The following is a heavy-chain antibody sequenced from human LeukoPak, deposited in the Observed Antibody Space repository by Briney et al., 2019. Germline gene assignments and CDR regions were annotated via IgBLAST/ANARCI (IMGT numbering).Heavy chain of an antibody. CDR2: ISGSGGAT. V-gene: IGHV3-23*01. CDR3: AKHFYYGSGSYYCHLDS. CDR1: GVTFRSYG. D-gene: IGHD3-10*01. Sequence: GGSLRLSCAASGVTFRSYGMNWVRQAPGKGLEWVSAISGSGGATYSADSVKGRFTISRDNSKTTLYLQMNSLRAEDTAVYYCAKHFYYGSGSYYCHLDSWGQGTLVTVSS. J-gene: IGHJ4*02.